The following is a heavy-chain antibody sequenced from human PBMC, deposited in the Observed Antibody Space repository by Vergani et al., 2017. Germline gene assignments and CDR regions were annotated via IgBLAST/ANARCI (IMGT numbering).Heavy chain of an antibody. CDR2: ISGSGGNT. CDR1: GFTFNIYA. J-gene: IGHJ6*02. CDR3: AKMLMRANYYYYGMDV. Sequence: EVQLLESGGGLVQPGGSLRLSCAASGFTFNIYAMSWVRQAPGKGLEWVSSISGSGGNTYYADSVKGRFTISRDNSKNTLFLQMISLGAEDTAVYYCAKMLMRANYYYYGMDVWGQGTTVTVSS. V-gene: IGHV3-23*01. D-gene: IGHD3-16*01.